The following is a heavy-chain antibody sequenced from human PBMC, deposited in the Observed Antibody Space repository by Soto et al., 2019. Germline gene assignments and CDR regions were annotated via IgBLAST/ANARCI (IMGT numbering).Heavy chain of an antibody. J-gene: IGHJ3*02. V-gene: IGHV3-23*01. CDR2: ISGSGGST. CDR3: AKSSSGWYRFFAFDI. Sequence: GGSLRLSCAASGLTFSSYAMSWVRQAPGKGLEWVSAISGSGGSTYYADSVKGRFTISRDNSKNTLYLQMNSLRAEDTAVYYCAKSSSGWYRFFAFDIWGQGTMVTVSS. CDR1: GLTFSSYA. D-gene: IGHD6-19*01.